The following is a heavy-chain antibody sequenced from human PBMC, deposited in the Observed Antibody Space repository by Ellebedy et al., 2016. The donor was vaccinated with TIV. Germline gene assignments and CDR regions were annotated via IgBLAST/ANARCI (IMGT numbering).Heavy chain of an antibody. CDR3: ARGVMEQLPYYYYGMDV. CDR2: ISAYNGNT. V-gene: IGHV1-18*01. CDR1: GYTFTSYG. J-gene: IGHJ6*02. Sequence: ASVKVSCKASGYTFTSYGISWVRQAPGQGLEWMGWISAYNGNTNYAQKLQGRVTMTTDTSTSTAYMELSSLRSEDTAVYYCARGVMEQLPYYYYGMDVWGQGTTVTVSS. D-gene: IGHD6-13*01.